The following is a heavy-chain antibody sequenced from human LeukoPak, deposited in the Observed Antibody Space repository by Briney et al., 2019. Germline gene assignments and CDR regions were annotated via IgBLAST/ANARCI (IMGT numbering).Heavy chain of an antibody. J-gene: IGHJ6*03. V-gene: IGHV4-34*01. Sequence: SETLSLTCAVSGGSLSGYYWTWIRQPPGKGLEWIGEINHSGSTNYNPSLKSRVTISVDTSKNQFSLKLNSVTAADTAVYYCASFYCSGGSCYQYFSYYYMDVWGKGTTVTISS. CDR1: GGSLSGYY. D-gene: IGHD2-15*01. CDR3: ASFYCSGGSCYQYFSYYYMDV. CDR2: INHSGST.